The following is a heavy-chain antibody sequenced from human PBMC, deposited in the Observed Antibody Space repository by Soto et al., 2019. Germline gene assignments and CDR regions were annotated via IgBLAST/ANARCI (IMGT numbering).Heavy chain of an antibody. V-gene: IGHV1-46*01. CDR2: INPSGGST. CDR1: GYTFTSYY. CDR3: AREEQLVRPYYYGMDV. J-gene: IGHJ6*04. D-gene: IGHD6-6*01. Sequence: ASVKVSCKASGYTFTSYYMHWVRQAPGQGLEWMGIINPSGGSTCYAQKFQGRVTMTRDTSTSTVYMELSSLRSEDTAVYYCAREEQLVRPYYYGMDVWGKGTTVTVSS.